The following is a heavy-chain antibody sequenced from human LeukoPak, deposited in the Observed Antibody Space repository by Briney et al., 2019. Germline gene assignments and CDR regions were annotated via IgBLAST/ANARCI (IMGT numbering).Heavy chain of an antibody. Sequence: GGSLRLSCAASGFAFNCYWMSWVRKTPGKGLEWVATMDGGGSATYYVDSVKGRFTITRDNAKNSLFLQMNSLRAEDTALYYCANEEWYRFDYWGQGTLVTVPS. V-gene: IGHV3-7*03. CDR2: MDGGGSAT. CDR3: ANEEWYRFDY. D-gene: IGHD2-8*01. J-gene: IGHJ4*02. CDR1: GFAFNCYW.